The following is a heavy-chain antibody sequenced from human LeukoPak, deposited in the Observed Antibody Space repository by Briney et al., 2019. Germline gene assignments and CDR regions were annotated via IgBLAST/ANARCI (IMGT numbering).Heavy chain of an antibody. CDR1: GYTFTSYD. D-gene: IGHD3-3*01. V-gene: IGHV1-8*01. CDR3: ARADVYYDFWSGRLDP. Sequence: ASVKVSCKASGYTFTSYDINWVRQATGQGLEWMGWMNPNSGNTGYAQKFQGRVTMTWNTSISTAYMELSSLRSEDTAVYYCARADVYYDFWSGRLDPWGQGTLVTVSS. CDR2: MNPNSGNT. J-gene: IGHJ5*02.